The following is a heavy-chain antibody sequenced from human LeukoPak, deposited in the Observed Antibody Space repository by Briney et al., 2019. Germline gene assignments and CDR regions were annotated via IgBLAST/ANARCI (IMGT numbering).Heavy chain of an antibody. D-gene: IGHD4-11*01. CDR1: GGSISSYY. Sequence: PSETLSLTCTVSGGSISSYYWSWIRQPPGKGLEWIGYIYYSGSTNYNPSLKSRVTISVDTSKNQFSLKLSSVTAADTAVYYCARDQATVTPYGTDVWGKGTTVTVSS. CDR2: IYYSGST. CDR3: ARDQATVTPYGTDV. J-gene: IGHJ6*04. V-gene: IGHV4-59*01.